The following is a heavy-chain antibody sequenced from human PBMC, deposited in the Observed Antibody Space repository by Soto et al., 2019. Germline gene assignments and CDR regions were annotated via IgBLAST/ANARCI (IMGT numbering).Heavy chain of an antibody. CDR2: VYTSGRT. CDR3: ARGQNCFDSRDYYFDI. J-gene: IGHJ4*02. V-gene: IGHV4-4*07. D-gene: IGHD3-22*01. CDR1: GGTINNYY. Sequence: SETLSLTCTVSGGTINNYYWSWIRQPAGKGLEWIGRVYTSGRTNYNPSLKSRVTMSVDTSNNKFSLRVSSVTAADTAVYYCARGQNCFDSRDYYFDIWGQGTMVTVSS.